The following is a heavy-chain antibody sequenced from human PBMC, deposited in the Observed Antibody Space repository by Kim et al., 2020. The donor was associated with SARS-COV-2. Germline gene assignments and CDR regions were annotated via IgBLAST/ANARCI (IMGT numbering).Heavy chain of an antibody. J-gene: IGHJ6*02. Sequence: SYEQKFQGRVTMTRDTSTSTVYMELSSLRSEDTAVYYCAGRLYYYYGMDVWGQGTTVTVSS. V-gene: IGHV1-46*01. CDR3: AGRLYYYYGMDV.